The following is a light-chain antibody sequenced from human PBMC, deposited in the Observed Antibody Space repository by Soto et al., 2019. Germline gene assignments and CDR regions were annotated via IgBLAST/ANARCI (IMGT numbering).Light chain of an antibody. CDR3: QQYNSFSYT. CDR2: DAS. Sequence: DIQMTQSPSTLSASVGDRVTITCRASQSISSWLAWYQQKPGKAPKLLIYDASSLESGCPSRFSGSGSGTEFTLTISSLQPDDFATYYCQQYNSFSYTFGQGTKLEIK. CDR1: QSISSW. V-gene: IGKV1-5*01. J-gene: IGKJ2*01.